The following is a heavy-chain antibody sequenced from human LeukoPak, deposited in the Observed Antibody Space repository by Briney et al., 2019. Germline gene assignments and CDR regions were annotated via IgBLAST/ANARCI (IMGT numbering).Heavy chain of an antibody. CDR3: TRGLDIVVVVAAPDY. Sequence: GGSLRLSCTASGFTFGDYAMSWFRQAPGKGLEWVGFIRSKAYGGTTEYAASVRGRFTISRDDSKSIAYLQMNSLKTEDTAVYYCTRGLDIVVVVAAPDYWGQGTLVTVSS. V-gene: IGHV3-49*03. CDR2: IRSKAYGGTT. D-gene: IGHD2-15*01. CDR1: GFTFGDYA. J-gene: IGHJ4*02.